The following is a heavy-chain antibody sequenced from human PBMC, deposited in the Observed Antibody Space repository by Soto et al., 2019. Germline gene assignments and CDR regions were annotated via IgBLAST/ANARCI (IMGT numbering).Heavy chain of an antibody. CDR3: ATGPNKELELRSYHRYYCYGMDV. D-gene: IGHD1-7*01. J-gene: IGHJ6*02. CDR1: GYTLTELS. Sequence: GASVKVSCKVSGYTLTELSMHWVRQAPGKGLEWMGGFDPEDGETIYAQKFQGRVTMTEDTSTDTAYMELSSLRSEDTAVYYCATGPNKELELRSYHRYYCYGMDVWGRGTTVTVS. V-gene: IGHV1-24*01. CDR2: FDPEDGET.